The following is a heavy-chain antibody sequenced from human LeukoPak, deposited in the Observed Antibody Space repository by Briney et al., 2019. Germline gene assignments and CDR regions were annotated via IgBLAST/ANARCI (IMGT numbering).Heavy chain of an antibody. CDR2: ITGDGATT. V-gene: IGHV3-23*01. CDR3: AKAVQLERRGKYYYYYGMDV. Sequence: GGSLRLSCAASGFTFRNYAMSWVRQAPGKGLEWVSAITGDGATTYYLDSVKGRFTISRDNSKNTLYLQMNSLRAEDTAVYYCAKAVQLERRGKYYYYYGMDVWGQGTTVTVSS. CDR1: GFTFRNYA. J-gene: IGHJ6*02. D-gene: IGHD1-1*01.